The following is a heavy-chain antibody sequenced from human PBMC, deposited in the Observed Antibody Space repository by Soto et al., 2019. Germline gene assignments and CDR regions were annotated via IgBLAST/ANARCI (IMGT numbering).Heavy chain of an antibody. CDR1: GDSVSSKSAA. CDR3: VSFYFDY. Sequence: SQTLSLTCAISGDSVSSKSAAWHWIRQSPSRGLEWLGKTYYRSKWFNDYAVSLKSRITISPDTSKNQFSLQLNSVTPEDTAVYYCVSFYFDYWGRGALVTVSS. V-gene: IGHV6-1*01. CDR2: TYYRSKWFN. J-gene: IGHJ4*02.